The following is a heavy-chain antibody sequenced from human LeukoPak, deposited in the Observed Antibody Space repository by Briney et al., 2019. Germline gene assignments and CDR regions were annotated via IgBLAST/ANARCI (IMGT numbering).Heavy chain of an antibody. D-gene: IGHD3-10*01. J-gene: IGHJ6*03. CDR2: XXNP. CDR3: ARGRRSPTLAPGMWYYYMDV. Sequence: XXNPGYAQKFQGRVTMTRNTSISTAYMELSSLRSEDTAVYYCARGRRSPTLAPGMWYYYMDVWGKGTTVTVSS. V-gene: IGHV1-8*01.